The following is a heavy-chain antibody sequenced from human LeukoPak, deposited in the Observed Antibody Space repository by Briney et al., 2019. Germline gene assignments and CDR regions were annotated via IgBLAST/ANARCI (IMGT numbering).Heavy chain of an antibody. D-gene: IGHD6-19*01. CDR1: GFTFTRHW. CDR3: ARQVVAVAAPFDY. J-gene: IGHJ4*02. V-gene: IGHV3-66*04. CDR2: IYSGGST. Sequence: PGGSLRLSCAASGFTFTRHWMSWDRQAPGKGLEWVSVIYSGGSTYYADSVKGRFTISRDNSKNTLYLQMNSLRAEDTAVYYCARQVVAVAAPFDYWGQGTLVTVSS.